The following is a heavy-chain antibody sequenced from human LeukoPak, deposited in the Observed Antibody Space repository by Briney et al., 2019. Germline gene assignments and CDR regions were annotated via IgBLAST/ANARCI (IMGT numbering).Heavy chain of an antibody. J-gene: IGHJ4*02. CDR1: GFTFSSYA. CDR2: ISYDGSNK. CDR3: ARDIGASIAGENSSV. Sequence: EGSLRLSCAASGFTFSSYAMHWVRQAPGKGLEWVAVISYDGSNKYYADSVKGRFTISRDNSKNTLYLQMNSLRAEDTAVYYCARDIGASIAGENSSVWGQGTLVTVSS. V-gene: IGHV3-30*04. D-gene: IGHD6-6*01.